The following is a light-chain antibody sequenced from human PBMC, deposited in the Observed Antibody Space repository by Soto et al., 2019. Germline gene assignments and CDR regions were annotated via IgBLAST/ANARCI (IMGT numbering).Light chain of an antibody. CDR2: GAS. CDR3: QQHGSSPLT. CDR1: QTVSSNY. Sequence: EIILTQSPDALSLSPGERATLSCRGSQTVSSNYLAWCQQRPGQAPRLLIYGASTRAAGIPDRFRGSGSGTDFTLTITRLEPEDFAVYFCQQHGSSPLTFGGGTKVDNK. V-gene: IGKV3-20*01. J-gene: IGKJ4*01.